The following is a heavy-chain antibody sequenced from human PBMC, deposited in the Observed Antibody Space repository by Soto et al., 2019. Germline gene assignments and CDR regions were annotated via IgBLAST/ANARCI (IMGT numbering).Heavy chain of an antibody. Sequence: QVQLVQSGAEVKKPGSSVKVSCKASGGTFSSYAISWVRQAPGQGLEWMGAIIPIFGTANYAQKLQGRVTITADESTRSAYMELRCLRSEDTDVYYCARDKEDTDMADHDAFAIWGQGTMVTGSS. J-gene: IGHJ3*02. CDR3: ARDKEDTDMADHDAFAI. D-gene: IGHD5-18*01. CDR1: GGTFSSYA. V-gene: IGHV1-69*01. CDR2: IIPIFGTA.